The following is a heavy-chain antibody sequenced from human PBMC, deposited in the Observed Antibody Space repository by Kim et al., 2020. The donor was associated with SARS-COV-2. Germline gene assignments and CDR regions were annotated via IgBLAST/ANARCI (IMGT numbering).Heavy chain of an antibody. J-gene: IGHJ4*02. Sequence: YDGSTFYNPTLKSRVTISLDTSRDQFSLKMNSVTAADTAVYYCAAGNIFNFWGQGTVVSVSS. D-gene: IGHD6-13*01. CDR3: AAGNIFNF. V-gene: IGHV4-39*01. CDR2: YDGST.